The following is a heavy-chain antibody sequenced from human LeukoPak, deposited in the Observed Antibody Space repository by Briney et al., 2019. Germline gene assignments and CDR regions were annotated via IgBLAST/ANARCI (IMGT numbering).Heavy chain of an antibody. V-gene: IGHV4-38-2*02. CDR2: IYYSGST. CDR3: ARDPYSGSYGSYYYYYMDV. D-gene: IGHD1-26*01. CDR1: GYSISSGYY. Sequence: SETLSLTCTVSGYSISSGYYWGWIRQPPGKGLEWIGSIYYSGSTYYNPSLKSRVTISVDTSKNQFSLKLSSVTAADTAVYFCARDPYSGSYGSYYYYYMDVWGKGTTVTASS. J-gene: IGHJ6*03.